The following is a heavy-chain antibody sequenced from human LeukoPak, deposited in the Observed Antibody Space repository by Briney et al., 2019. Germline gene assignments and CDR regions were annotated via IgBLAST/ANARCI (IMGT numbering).Heavy chain of an antibody. CDR2: LTNSGGSGGVT. V-gene: IGHV3-23*01. CDR1: GFTFSTYA. Sequence: PGGSLRLSCAASGFTFSTYAMSWVRQAPGKGLEWVSALTNSGGSGGVTYYADSVKGRFIISRDNSKSTLYLQLSSLRAEDTAVYYCAKAMSTDHHDSRGFYRVDFDSWGQGTLVTVSS. CDR3: AKAMSTDHHDSRGFYRVDFDS. J-gene: IGHJ4*02. D-gene: IGHD3-22*01.